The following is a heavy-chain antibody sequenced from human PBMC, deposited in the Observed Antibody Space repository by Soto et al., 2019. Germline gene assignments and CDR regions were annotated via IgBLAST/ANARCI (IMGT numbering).Heavy chain of an antibody. Sequence: QLLESGGGLVQPGGPRSPSFAASGFPFSSYSMNWVRQAPGKGRQWVATVGGGGDNIFYADSVKGRFTISRDDSQNMVFLQMNSLRPEDTAVYFCAKRDSGSGRSPPLINYWGQGTLVTVSS. CDR1: GFPFSSYS. V-gene: IGHV3-23*01. J-gene: IGHJ4*02. D-gene: IGHD3-10*01. CDR2: VGGGGDNI. CDR3: AKRDSGSGRSPPLINY.